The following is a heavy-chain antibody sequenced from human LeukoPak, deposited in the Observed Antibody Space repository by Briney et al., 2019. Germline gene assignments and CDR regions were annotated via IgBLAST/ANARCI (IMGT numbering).Heavy chain of an antibody. V-gene: IGHV4-39*07. J-gene: IGHJ4*02. Sequence: SETLSLTCTVSGGSISSNHYYWGWIRQPPGKGLEYIGYIYHSGRTYYNPSLKSRVTISVDTSKNQFSLKLSSVTAADTAVYYCATSSSWYGRYFDYWGQGTLVTVSS. CDR3: ATSSSWYGRYFDY. D-gene: IGHD6-13*01. CDR1: GGSISSNHYY. CDR2: IYHSGRT.